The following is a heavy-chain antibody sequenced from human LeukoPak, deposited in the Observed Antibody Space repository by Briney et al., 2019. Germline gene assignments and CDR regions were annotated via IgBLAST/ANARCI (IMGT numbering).Heavy chain of an antibody. CDR1: GYTFTNYY. Sequence: ASVKVSCKASGYTFTNYYVHWVRQAPGQGPEWMGVINPSGGSTNYAQKFQGRVTMTRDTSTSTVYMELSSLRSEDTAVYYCARDSTVTTFRGCVDPWGQGTLVTVSS. CDR3: ARDSTVTTFRGCVDP. CDR2: INPSGGST. D-gene: IGHD4-17*01. V-gene: IGHV1-46*01. J-gene: IGHJ5*02.